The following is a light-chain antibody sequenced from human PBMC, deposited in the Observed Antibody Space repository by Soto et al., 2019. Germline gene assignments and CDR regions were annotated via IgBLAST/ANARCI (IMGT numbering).Light chain of an antibody. CDR3: QQSYSTPRT. J-gene: IGKJ1*01. CDR2: AAS. V-gene: IGKV1-39*01. CDR1: QSISSY. Sequence: DIQIIKSPSSLSASLVDRVTITCLASQSISSYLNWYQQKPGKAPKLLIYAASSLQSGVPSRFSGSGSGTDFTLTISSLQPEDFATYYCQQSYSTPRTFGQGTKVDIK.